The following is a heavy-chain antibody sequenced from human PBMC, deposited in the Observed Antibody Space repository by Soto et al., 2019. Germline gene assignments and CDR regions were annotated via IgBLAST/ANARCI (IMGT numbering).Heavy chain of an antibody. Sequence: QLQLQESGPGLVKPSETLSLTCTVSGGSISSSSYYWGWIRQPPGKGLEWIGYIYYSGSTYYNPSLQSRVTISVDTSKNQFYLKLNSVTAADTDVYYCATSNWFDPWGQGTLVTVSS. CDR3: ATSNWFDP. V-gene: IGHV4-39*01. CDR2: IYYSGST. CDR1: GGSISSSSYY. J-gene: IGHJ5*02.